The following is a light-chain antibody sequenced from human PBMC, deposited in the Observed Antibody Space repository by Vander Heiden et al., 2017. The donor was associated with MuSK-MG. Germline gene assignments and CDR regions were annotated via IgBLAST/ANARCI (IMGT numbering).Light chain of an antibody. V-gene: IGKV1-12*01. CDR2: SAS. J-gene: IGKJ3*01. Sequence: SLTCRPSQGISSWVAWYQQKPGKAPNHLVYSASSLQSGVLSRFSGSGSGTDVTLIIINLQPEDVATYYCQQANSCPRTFGPGTKVEIK. CDR3: QQANSCPRT. CDR1: QGISSW.